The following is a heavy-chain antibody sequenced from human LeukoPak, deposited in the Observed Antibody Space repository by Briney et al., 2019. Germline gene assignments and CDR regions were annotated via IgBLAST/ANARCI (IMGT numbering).Heavy chain of an antibody. V-gene: IGHV3-7*01. Sequence: PGGSLRLSCAASGFTFSNYWMSWVRQAPGKGLEWVANIKQDGSEKYYVDSVKGRFTISRDNAKNSLYLQMNSLRAEDTAVYYCARDLKGSGSYYRYFDYWGQGTLVTVSS. CDR1: GFTFSNYW. CDR2: IKQDGSEK. J-gene: IGHJ4*02. CDR3: ARDLKGSGSYYRYFDY. D-gene: IGHD3-10*01.